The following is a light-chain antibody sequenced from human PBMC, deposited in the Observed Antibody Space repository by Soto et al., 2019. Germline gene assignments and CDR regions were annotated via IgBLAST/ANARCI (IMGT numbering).Light chain of an antibody. CDR3: QHGGT. Sequence: EIVLTQSPATLSLSPGERATVSCRASQSVSNYLGWYQQNPGQAPRLLIYDASNRATGIPARFSGSWSGTDFTLTISSLEPEDFAVYYCQHGGTFGQGTRLEIK. CDR1: QSVSNY. CDR2: DAS. V-gene: IGKV3-11*01. J-gene: IGKJ5*01.